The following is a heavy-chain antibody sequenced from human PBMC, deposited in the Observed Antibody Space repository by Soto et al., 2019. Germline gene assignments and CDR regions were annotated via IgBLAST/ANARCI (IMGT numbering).Heavy chain of an antibody. CDR2: IYYSGST. CDR3: ARVWGGAFDI. D-gene: IGHD3-10*01. V-gene: IGHV4-59*01. J-gene: IGHJ3*02. CDR1: GGSISGYD. Sequence: PSETLCLSCTVAGGSISGYDGSWIRQPPGKGLEWIGYIYYSGSTNYNPSLKSRVTISVDTSKNQFSLKLSSVTAADTAVYYCARVWGGAFDIWGQGTMVTVSS.